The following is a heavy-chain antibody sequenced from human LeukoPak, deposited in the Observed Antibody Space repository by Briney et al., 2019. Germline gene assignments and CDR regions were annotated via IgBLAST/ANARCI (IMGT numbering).Heavy chain of an antibody. CDR2: IYHSGST. J-gene: IGHJ6*02. D-gene: IGHD1-26*01. CDR1: GGSISSSNW. CDR3: ASWRIVGATNRYYYGMDV. V-gene: IGHV4-4*02. Sequence: PSGTLSLTCAVSGGSISSSNWWSWVRQPPGKGLEWIGEIYHSGSTNYNPSLKSRVTISVDKSKNQFSLKLSSVTAADTAVYYCASWRIVGATNRYYYGMDVWGQGTTVTASS.